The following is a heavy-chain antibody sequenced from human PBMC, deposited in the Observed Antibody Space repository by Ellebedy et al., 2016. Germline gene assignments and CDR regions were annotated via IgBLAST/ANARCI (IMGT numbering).Heavy chain of an antibody. D-gene: IGHD1-26*01. Sequence: SETLSLTCTVSGGSMSSGSYYWGWIRQPPGKGLEWIGSIYYSGSTYYNPSLQRRVTISVDTSKNQFSLKLSSVTAADTAVYHCARGLTQWDLQVGTPHDAYDLWGQGTLVSVSS. J-gene: IGHJ3*01. CDR3: ARGLTQWDLQVGTPHDAYDL. CDR2: IYYSGST. CDR1: GGSMSSGSYY. V-gene: IGHV4-39*01.